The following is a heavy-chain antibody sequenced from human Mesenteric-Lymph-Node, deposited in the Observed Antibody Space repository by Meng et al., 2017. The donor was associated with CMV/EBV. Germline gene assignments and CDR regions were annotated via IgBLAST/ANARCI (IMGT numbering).Heavy chain of an antibody. D-gene: IGHD3-16*01. CDR2: IYYSGNT. J-gene: IGHJ5*02. V-gene: IGHV4-59*01. CDR1: GGSMNSYY. CDR3: VVQVGGWFDP. Sequence: SETLSLTCSVSGGSMNSYYWSWIRQPPGRGLEWIGYIYYSGNTNYNPSLKSRVTISADTSKNHFSLKLSSVTAADTAVYYCVVQVGGWFDPWGQGTLVTVSS.